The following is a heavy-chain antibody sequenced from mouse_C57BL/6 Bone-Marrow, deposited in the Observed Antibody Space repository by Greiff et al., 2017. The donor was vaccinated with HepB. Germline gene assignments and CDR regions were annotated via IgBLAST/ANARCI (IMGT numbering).Heavy chain of an antibody. J-gene: IGHJ1*03. Sequence: DVKLVESGGGLVKPGGSLKLSCAASGFTFSSYAMSWVRQTPEKRLEWVATISDGGSYTYYPDNVKGRFTISRDNAKNNLYLQMSHLKSEDTAMYYCGAYGNYGGYFDVWGTGTTVTVSS. D-gene: IGHD2-1*01. CDR1: GFTFSSYA. CDR3: GAYGNYGGYFDV. CDR2: ISDGGSYT. V-gene: IGHV5-4*03.